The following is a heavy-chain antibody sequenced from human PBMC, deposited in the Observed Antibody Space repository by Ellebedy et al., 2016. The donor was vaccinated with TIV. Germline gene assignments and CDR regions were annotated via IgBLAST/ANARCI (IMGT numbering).Heavy chain of an antibody. CDR2: INSDGSST. CDR3: ARDPVRSSGWFDC. Sequence: GESLKISXAASGFTFSSYWMHWVRQAPGKGLVWVSRINSDGSSTSYADSVKGRFTIARDNAKNTLYLQMNSLRDEDTAVYYCARDPVRSSGWFDCWGQGTLVTVSS. CDR1: GFTFSSYW. J-gene: IGHJ4*02. D-gene: IGHD6-19*01. V-gene: IGHV3-74*01.